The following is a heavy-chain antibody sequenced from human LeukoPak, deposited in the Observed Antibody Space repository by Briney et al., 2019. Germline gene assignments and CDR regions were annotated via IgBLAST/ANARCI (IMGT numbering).Heavy chain of an antibody. CDR1: GGSISSSNW. V-gene: IGHV4-4*02. J-gene: IGHJ5*02. CDR2: IYHSGST. D-gene: IGHD3-10*01. Sequence: PSETLSLTCAVSGGSISSSNWWSWVRQPPGKGLEWIGEIYHSGSTNYNPSLKSRVTISVDKSKNQFSLKLSSVTAADTAVYYCAGLLWFGETYNWFDPWGQGTLVTVSS. CDR3: AGLLWFGETYNWFDP.